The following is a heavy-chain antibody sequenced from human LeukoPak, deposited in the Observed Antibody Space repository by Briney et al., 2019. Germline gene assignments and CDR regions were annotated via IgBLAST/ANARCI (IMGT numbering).Heavy chain of an antibody. CDR3: ARGSLNPKIGFTDGPAALDV. Sequence: SETLALSCIFSCSSISCYYWNLIQQPPRRGLELSVCTYYGWNSNMNPSLKSRVTMSISTSKTQVSLKLSSVTASDTAVYYCARGSLNPKIGFTDGPAALDVWGQGTTVTVFS. D-gene: IGHD6-25*01. J-gene: IGHJ6*02. CDR1: CSSISCYY. V-gene: IGHV4-59*01. CDR2: TYYGWNS.